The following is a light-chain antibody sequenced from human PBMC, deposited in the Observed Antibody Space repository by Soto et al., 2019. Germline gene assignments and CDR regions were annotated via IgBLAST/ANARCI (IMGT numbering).Light chain of an antibody. J-gene: IGKJ2*01. CDR1: QSVSSSF. Sequence: EIVLTQSPGTLSLSPGDKATLSCRASQSVSSSFLAWYQQKPGQAPRLLIYGASSRATGIPDRFSGSGSGTDFTLTISRLEPEDFAVYYCQQYDNSPLTFGQGTKLEIK. CDR3: QQYDNSPLT. V-gene: IGKV3-20*01. CDR2: GAS.